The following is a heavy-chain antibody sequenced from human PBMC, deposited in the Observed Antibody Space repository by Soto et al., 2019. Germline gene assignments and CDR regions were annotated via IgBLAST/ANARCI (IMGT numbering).Heavy chain of an antibody. V-gene: IGHV3-64D*06. J-gene: IGHJ4*02. CDR3: VKDRYVDY. CDR1: GFTFSSYA. Sequence: GRSLRLSCSVSGFTFSSYAMHWVRQAPGKGLEYVSSISSDGRPTYYADSVKGRFTISRDNSKNTLYLQMSSLKAEDTAVYYCVKDRYVDYWGQGTLVTVSS. CDR2: ISSDGRPT.